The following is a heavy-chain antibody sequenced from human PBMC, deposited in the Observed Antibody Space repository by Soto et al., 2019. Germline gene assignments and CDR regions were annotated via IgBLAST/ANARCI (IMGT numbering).Heavy chain of an antibody. D-gene: IGHD3-9*01. CDR1: GFTFSNYG. Sequence: PGGSMRLSCAASGFTFSNYGIHWVRQATGKGLGRVAIIGYDGSNEYYADSVKGRFTISSDNLKDTLDLQMNSLRAEDTAVYYCVRDWSLTPDYWGQGTLVTVSS. CDR3: VRDWSLTPDY. J-gene: IGHJ4*02. V-gene: IGHV3-33*01. CDR2: IGYDGSNE.